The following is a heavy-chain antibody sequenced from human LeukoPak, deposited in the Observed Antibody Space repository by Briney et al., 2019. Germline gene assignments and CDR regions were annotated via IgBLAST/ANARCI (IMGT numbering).Heavy chain of an antibody. CDR2: IHRRGSP. J-gene: IGHJ4*02. CDR3: AREILGGFNPGAY. Sequence: SETLSLTCTVSLDSTTSNFWRWVRQPPGKGLEWIGEIHRRGSPNYNPSLQSRVTISIDRSRNQIVLELSSVTAADTAFYYCAREILGGFNPGAYWGQGTLVTVSS. V-gene: IGHV4/OR15-8*01. D-gene: IGHD1-14*01. CDR1: LDSTTSNF.